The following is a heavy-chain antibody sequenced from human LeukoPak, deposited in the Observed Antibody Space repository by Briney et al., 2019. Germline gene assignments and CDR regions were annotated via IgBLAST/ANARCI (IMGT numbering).Heavy chain of an antibody. Sequence: SETLSLTCTVSGGSISSYYRSWIRQPPGKGLEWIGYIYYSGSTNYNPSLKSRVTISVETSKNEFSLKLRSVTAADTAVYYCARVTGYRIEDYFDYWGQGTLVTVSS. CDR1: GGSISSYY. D-gene: IGHD6-13*01. CDR2: IYYSGST. J-gene: IGHJ4*02. CDR3: ARVTGYRIEDYFDY. V-gene: IGHV4-59*01.